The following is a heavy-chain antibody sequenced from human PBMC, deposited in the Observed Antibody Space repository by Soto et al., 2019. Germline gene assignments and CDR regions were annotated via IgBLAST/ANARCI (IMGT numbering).Heavy chain of an antibody. D-gene: IGHD6-19*01. CDR1: GFTFSSYA. CDR2: ISGSGGST. CDR3: AKDQTQWRVLAYYFDY. J-gene: IGHJ4*02. Sequence: PGGSLRLSCAASGFTFSSYAMSWVRQAPGKGLEWVSAISGSGGSTYYADSVKGRFTISRDNSKNTLYLQMNSLRAEDTAVYYCAKDQTQWRVLAYYFDYWGQGTLVTVSS. V-gene: IGHV3-23*01.